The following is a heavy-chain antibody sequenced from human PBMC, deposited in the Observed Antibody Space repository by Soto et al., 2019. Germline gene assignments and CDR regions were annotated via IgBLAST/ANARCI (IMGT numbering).Heavy chain of an antibody. V-gene: IGHV1-46*03. D-gene: IGHD2-15*01. CDR2: INPSGGST. Sequence: ASVKVSCKASGYTFTSYYMHWVRQAPGRGLEWMGIINPSGGSTSYAQKFQGRVTMTRDTSTSTVYMELSSLRSEDTAVYYCARELPGYCSGGSCSKEDWGQGTLVTVSS. CDR1: GYTFTSYY. J-gene: IGHJ4*02. CDR3: ARELPGYCSGGSCSKED.